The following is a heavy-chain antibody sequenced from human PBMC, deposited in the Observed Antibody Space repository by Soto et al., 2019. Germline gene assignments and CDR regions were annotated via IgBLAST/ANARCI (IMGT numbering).Heavy chain of an antibody. Sequence: QPGGSLRLSCAASGFTFSNYAMSWVRQAPGKGLEWVSAIGGSGDWTYYADSVKGRFTISRENAKNSLYLQMNSLRAGDTAVYYCARDRTQYSSGWSSDYWGQGTLVTVSS. J-gene: IGHJ4*02. CDR2: IGGSGDWT. D-gene: IGHD6-19*01. CDR1: GFTFSNYA. CDR3: ARDRTQYSSGWSSDY. V-gene: IGHV3-23*01.